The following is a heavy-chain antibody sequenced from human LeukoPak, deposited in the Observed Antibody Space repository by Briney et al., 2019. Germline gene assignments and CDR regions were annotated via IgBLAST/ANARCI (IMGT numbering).Heavy chain of an antibody. J-gene: IGHJ4*02. CDR3: ARDLASVIPAATTFDY. Sequence: ASVKVSRKASGYTFTSYGISWGRQPPGQGQEWMWWISAYNGNTNNTQKLPGRVTITTDTSTTTAYMELRSLRYDDTAVYYCARDLASVIPAATTFDYWGQGTLVTVSS. CDR2: ISAYNGNT. D-gene: IGHD2-2*01. V-gene: IGHV1-18*01. CDR1: GYTFTSYG.